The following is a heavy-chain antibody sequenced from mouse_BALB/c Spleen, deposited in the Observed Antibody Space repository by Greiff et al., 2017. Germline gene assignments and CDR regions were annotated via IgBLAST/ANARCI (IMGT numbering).Heavy chain of an antibody. J-gene: IGHJ4*01. D-gene: IGHD2-1*01. CDR1: GFTFTDYY. Sequence: EVHLVESGGGLVQPGGSLRLSCATSGFTFTDYYMSWVRQPPGKALEWLGFIRNKANGYTTEYSASVKGRFTISRDNSQSILYLQMNTLRAEDSATYYCARDLYYDAMDYWGQGTSVTVSS. CDR3: ARDLYYDAMDY. CDR2: IRNKANGYTT. V-gene: IGHV7-3*02.